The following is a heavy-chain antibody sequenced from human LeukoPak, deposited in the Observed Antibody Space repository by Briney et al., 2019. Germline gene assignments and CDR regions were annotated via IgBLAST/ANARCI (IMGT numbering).Heavy chain of an antibody. D-gene: IGHD3-10*01. J-gene: IGHJ6*04. V-gene: IGHV4-59*01. CDR2: IYYSGST. CDR3: ARSGPPELLWFGETYYYGMDV. Sequence: PSETLSLTRTVSGGSISSYYWSWIRQPPGKGLEWIGYIYYSGSTNYNPSLKSRVTISVDTSKNQFSLKLSSVTAADTAVYYYARSGPPELLWFGETYYYGMDVWGKGTTVTVSS. CDR1: GGSISSYY.